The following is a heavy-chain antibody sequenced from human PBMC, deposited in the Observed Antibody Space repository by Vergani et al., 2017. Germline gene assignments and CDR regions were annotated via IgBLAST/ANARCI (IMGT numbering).Heavy chain of an antibody. CDR2: INHSGST. CDR1: GFTFSSYA. Sequence: VQLLESGGGLVQPGGSLRLSCAASGFTFSSYAMSWVRQAPGKGLEWIGEINHSGSTNYNPSLKSRVTISVDTSKNQFSLKLSSVTAADTAVYYCARSGDRRGYCSSSSCYTWFDPWGQGTLVTVSS. J-gene: IGHJ5*02. CDR3: ARSGDRRGYCSSSSCYTWFDP. V-gene: IGHV4-34*01. D-gene: IGHD2-2*02.